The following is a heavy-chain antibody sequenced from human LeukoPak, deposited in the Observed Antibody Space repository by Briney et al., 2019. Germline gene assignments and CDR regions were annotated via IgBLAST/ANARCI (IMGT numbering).Heavy chain of an antibody. Sequence: GGSLRLSCAASGFTFSSNWMHWVRQGPGKGLVWVSRINPDGSRTDYADSVKGRFTISRDNSKNTLYLQMNSLRAEDTAVYYCAKDKGGSYRGWFDPWGQGTLVSVSS. CDR3: AKDKGGSYRGWFDP. J-gene: IGHJ5*02. V-gene: IGHV3-74*01. CDR2: INPDGSRT. CDR1: GFTFSSNW. D-gene: IGHD1-26*01.